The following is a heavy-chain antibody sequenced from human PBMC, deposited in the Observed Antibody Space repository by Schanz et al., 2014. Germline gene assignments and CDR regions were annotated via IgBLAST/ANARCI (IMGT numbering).Heavy chain of an antibody. CDR3: AGGPRGGYXXY. Sequence: EVQLXXSEGGLVQPGGSLRLSCEGSGFSFSDYWMGWVRQAPGKGLEWVANIKKDGSENYYADSVKGRFIISRDNAKSSQYLQMNILREEDTAVYYCAGGPRGGYXXYWGQGTLXXVSS. J-gene: IGHJ4*02. CDR1: GFSFSDYW. D-gene: IGHD5-18*01. V-gene: IGHV3-7*01. CDR2: IKKDGSEN.